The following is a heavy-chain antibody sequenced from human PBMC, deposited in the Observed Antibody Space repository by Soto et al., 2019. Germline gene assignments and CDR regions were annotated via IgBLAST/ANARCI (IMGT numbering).Heavy chain of an antibody. CDR1: GFTFSRYS. D-gene: IGHD2-2*01. Sequence: PXGSLRLSCAASGFTFSRYSMSWVRQAPGKGLEWVSVISVSGGSTYYADSVKGRFTISRDNSKNTLYLQMNSLRADDTAIYYCAKTNLYWSSTRCYDHWGQGTLVTVPS. CDR2: ISVSGGST. CDR3: AKTNLYWSSTRCYDH. V-gene: IGHV3-23*01. J-gene: IGHJ4*02.